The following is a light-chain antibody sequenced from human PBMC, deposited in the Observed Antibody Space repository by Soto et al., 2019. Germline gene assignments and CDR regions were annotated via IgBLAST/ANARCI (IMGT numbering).Light chain of an antibody. CDR2: GAS. J-gene: IGKJ5*01. CDR1: QSVASS. V-gene: IGKV3-15*01. Sequence: IVLTQSPDTLSSSTGERATLSCRASQSVASSVAWYQQNPGQAPRLILYGASTRATGFPARFSGSGSGTEFTLTISSLQSEDFAVYYCQQYKNWPLFGQGTRLENK. CDR3: QQYKNWPL.